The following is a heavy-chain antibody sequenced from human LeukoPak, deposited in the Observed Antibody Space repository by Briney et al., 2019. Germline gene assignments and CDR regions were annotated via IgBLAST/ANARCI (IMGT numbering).Heavy chain of an antibody. CDR1: DESFSGYY. CDR2: ISHSGST. Sequence: SETLSLTCAVYDESFSGYYWTWIRQPPGKGLEWIGEISHSGSTNYNPSLKSRVTISVDTSKNQFSLKLHSVTAADTAVYYCARGQYYDFWSGYHRFDYWGQGTLVTVSS. CDR3: ARGQYYDFWSGYHRFDY. J-gene: IGHJ4*02. D-gene: IGHD3-3*01. V-gene: IGHV4-34*01.